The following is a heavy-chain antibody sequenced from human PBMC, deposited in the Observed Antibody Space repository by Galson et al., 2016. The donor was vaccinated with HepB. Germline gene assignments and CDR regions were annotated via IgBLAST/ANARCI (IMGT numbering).Heavy chain of an antibody. V-gene: IGHV3-9*01. CDR1: GFTFEDYA. CDR2: ISWNSGTI. D-gene: IGHD6-19*01. CDR3: ARDFVGPLAVAGPSH. J-gene: IGHJ4*02. Sequence: SLRLSCAVSGFTFEDYAMHWVRQAPGKGLEWVSGISWNSGTIGYADSVKGRFTTSRDNARNSLYLQMNSLKVEDTALYFCARDFVGPLAVAGPSHWGQGTLVTVSS.